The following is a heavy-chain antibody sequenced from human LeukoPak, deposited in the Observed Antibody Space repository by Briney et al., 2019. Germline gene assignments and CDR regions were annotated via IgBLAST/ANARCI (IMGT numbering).Heavy chain of an antibody. CDR2: IYPDDSDT. J-gene: IGHJ3*02. Sequence: GESLKISCKGSGYIFTNYWIGWVRQMPGKGLEGMGIIYPDDSDTRYSPSFRGQVTFSADKSISTAYLQWSSLKASDTAMYYCARPSAYGEDAFDIGGQGTLVTVCS. D-gene: IGHD2-21*01. CDR1: GYIFTNYW. V-gene: IGHV5-51*01. CDR3: ARPSAYGEDAFDI.